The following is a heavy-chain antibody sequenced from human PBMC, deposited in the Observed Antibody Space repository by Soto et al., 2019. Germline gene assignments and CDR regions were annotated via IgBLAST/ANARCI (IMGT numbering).Heavy chain of an antibody. D-gene: IGHD3-3*01. V-gene: IGHV4-39*01. Sequence: SETLSLTCTVSGGSISSSSYYWGWIRQPPGKGLEWIGSIYYSGSTYYNPSLKSRVTISVDTSKNQFSLKLSSVTAADTAVYYCATTPQYYDFWSGYYMGGGYYYYGMDVWGQGTTVTVSS. CDR3: ATTPQYYDFWSGYYMGGGYYYYGMDV. CDR1: GGSISSSSYY. CDR2: IYYSGST. J-gene: IGHJ6*02.